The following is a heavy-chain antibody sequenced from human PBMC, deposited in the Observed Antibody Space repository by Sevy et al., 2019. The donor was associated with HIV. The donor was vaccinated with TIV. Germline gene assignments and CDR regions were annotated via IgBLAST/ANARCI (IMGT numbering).Heavy chain of an antibody. CDR1: GFTFSSFG. V-gene: IGHV3-33*04. CDR3: APTATHLDY. Sequence: GGCLRLSCAASGFTFSSFGMHWVRQAPGKGLEWVAVIWYDGSTTYYADSVRGRFTISRDSSNNTLYLQMNSLSADDTAVYYSAPTATHLDYWGQGTLVTVSS. CDR2: IWYDGSTT. J-gene: IGHJ4*02. D-gene: IGHD1-26*01.